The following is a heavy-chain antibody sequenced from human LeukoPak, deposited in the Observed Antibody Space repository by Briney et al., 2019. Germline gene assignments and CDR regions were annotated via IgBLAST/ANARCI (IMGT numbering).Heavy chain of an antibody. CDR3: ARKNGLDY. CDR1: GFTFSNYG. Sequence: GGSLRLSCEASGFTFSNYGMSWVRQAPGKGLEWVANIKQDGSEKYYVDSVKGRFTISRDNAKNSLYLQMNSLRAEDTAVYYCARKNGLDYWGQGTLVTVSS. V-gene: IGHV3-7*01. CDR2: IKQDGSEK. J-gene: IGHJ4*02.